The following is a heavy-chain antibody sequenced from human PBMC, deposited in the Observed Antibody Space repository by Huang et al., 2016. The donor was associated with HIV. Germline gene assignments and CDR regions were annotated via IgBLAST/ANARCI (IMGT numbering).Heavy chain of an antibody. D-gene: IGHD2-2*01. CDR3: ARQGVGDFVVEPTGLGAFDI. J-gene: IGHJ3*02. CDR1: GYTFNGYW. CDR2: TYPVDADT. Sequence: EVQLVQSGAVVKKPGESLKISCKGSGYTFNGYWIGWVRQMPGKGLEGMGITYPVDADTTYSPPFQGQVTISADKSISTAYLQWSGLKASDTAMYYCARQGVGDFVVEPTGLGAFDIWGQGTMVTVSS. V-gene: IGHV5-51*01.